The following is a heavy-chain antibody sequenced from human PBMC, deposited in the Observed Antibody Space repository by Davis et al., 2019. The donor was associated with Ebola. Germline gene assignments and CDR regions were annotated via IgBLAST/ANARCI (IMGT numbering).Heavy chain of an antibody. J-gene: IGHJ4*02. CDR2: ISGSGGSP. CDR1: GFTLSRYA. CDR3: TRDFDFWSGYYGPY. Sequence: LSLPRAASGFTLSRYAMSWVRQAPGKGPVWVSAISGSGGSPYYADSVKGRFTISRDNPKNTLYLQMNSLKTEDTAVYYCTRDFDFWSGYYGPYWGQGTLVTVSS. V-gene: IGHV3-23*01. D-gene: IGHD3-3*01.